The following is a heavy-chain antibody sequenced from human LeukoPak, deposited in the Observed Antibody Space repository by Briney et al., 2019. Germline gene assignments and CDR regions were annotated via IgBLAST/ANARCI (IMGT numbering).Heavy chain of an antibody. J-gene: IGHJ4*02. V-gene: IGHV3-7*01. CDR2: TEQDGSGK. Sequence: GGSLRLSCAASGFTFTNYWMTWVRQAPGKGLEWVANTEQDGSGKHYVDSVEGRFTISRDNAKSSLYLQMNSLRAEDTAVYYCARADSAGKIFDYWGQGALVIVSS. CDR1: GFTFTNYW. CDR3: ARADSAGKIFDY. D-gene: IGHD2-15*01.